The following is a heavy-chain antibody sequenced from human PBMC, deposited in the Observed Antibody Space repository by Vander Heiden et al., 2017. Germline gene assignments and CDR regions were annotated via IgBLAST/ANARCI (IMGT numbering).Heavy chain of an antibody. CDR2: IIPIFGTA. CDR1: GATFSSYA. V-gene: IGHV1-69*01. Sequence: QVQLVQSGAEVKKPGSSVKVSCKASGATFSSYAISWFRQAPGQGLEWMGGIIPIFGTANYAQKFQGRVTITADESTSTAYMELSSLRSEDTAVYYCARSYGSGSSVYYYYGMDVWGQGTTVTVSS. J-gene: IGHJ6*02. CDR3: ARSYGSGSSVYYYYGMDV. D-gene: IGHD3-10*01.